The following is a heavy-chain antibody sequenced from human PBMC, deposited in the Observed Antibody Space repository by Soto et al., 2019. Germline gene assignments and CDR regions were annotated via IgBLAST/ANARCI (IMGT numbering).Heavy chain of an antibody. Sequence: PGGSLRLSCAASGFTFSSYAMSWVRQAPGKGQEWVSAISGSGGSTYYADSVKGRFTISRDNSKNTLYLQMNSLRAEDTAVYYCAKDPFPYGDYAVPDYWGQGTLVTVSS. CDR2: ISGSGGST. J-gene: IGHJ4*02. CDR3: AKDPFPYGDYAVPDY. CDR1: GFTFSSYA. D-gene: IGHD4-17*01. V-gene: IGHV3-23*01.